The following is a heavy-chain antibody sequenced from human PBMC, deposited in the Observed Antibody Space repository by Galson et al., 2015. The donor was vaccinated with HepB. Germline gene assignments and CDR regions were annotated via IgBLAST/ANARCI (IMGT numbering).Heavy chain of an antibody. D-gene: IGHD1-14*01. CDR3: AKESGGSYPDY. J-gene: IGHJ4*02. CDR2: INTNTGNP. V-gene: IGHV7-4-1*02. CDR1: GYTFSTYG. Sequence: KVSCKASGYTFSTYGMSWVRQAPGQGLEWMGWINTNTGNPTYAQGFTGRFVFSLDTSVSTAYLQISSLKADDTAVYYCAKESGGSYPDYWGQGTLVTVSS.